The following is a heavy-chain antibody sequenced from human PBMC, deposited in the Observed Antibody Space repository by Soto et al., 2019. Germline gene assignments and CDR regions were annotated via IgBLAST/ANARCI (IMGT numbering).Heavy chain of an antibody. D-gene: IGHD4-17*01. CDR2: IYYSGST. Sequence: SETLSLTCTVSGGSISSYYWSWIRQPPGKGLEWIGYIYYSGSTNYNPSLKSRVTISVDTSKNQFSLKLSSVTAADTAVYYCARRKGTATTAWFDPWGQGTLVTVSS. V-gene: IGHV4-59*08. CDR3: ARRKGTATTAWFDP. CDR1: GGSISSYY. J-gene: IGHJ5*02.